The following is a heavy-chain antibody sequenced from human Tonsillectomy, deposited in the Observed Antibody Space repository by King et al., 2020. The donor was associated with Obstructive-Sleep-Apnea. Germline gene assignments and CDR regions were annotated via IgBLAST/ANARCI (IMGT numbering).Heavy chain of an antibody. Sequence: VQLVESGGGLVKPGGSLRLSCAASGFPFSRYTMYWVRQAPGKGPEWVAAITSSSNDIEYADTVKGRFTVSRDNAKNSMYLQMNSRRAEDTAVYYCARDSGSYTTSGDYWGLGTLVIVSS. J-gene: IGHJ4*02. CDR1: GFPFSRYT. CDR2: ITSSSNDI. D-gene: IGHD1-26*01. V-gene: IGHV3-21*01. CDR3: ARDSGSYTTSGDY.